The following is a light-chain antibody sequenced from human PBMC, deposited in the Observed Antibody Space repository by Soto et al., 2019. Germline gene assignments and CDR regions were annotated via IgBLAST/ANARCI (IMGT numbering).Light chain of an antibody. Sequence: QSALTQPASLSGSPGQSITISCTGTSSDIGGYNYVCWYQQHPGKAPKLMISDVSNRPSGVSNRFSGSKSGNTASLTISGLQAEDEADYYCSSYRASGTTHDVFGTGTKVTVL. J-gene: IGLJ1*01. CDR2: DVS. V-gene: IGLV2-14*03. CDR1: SSDIGGYNY. CDR3: SSYRASGTTHDV.